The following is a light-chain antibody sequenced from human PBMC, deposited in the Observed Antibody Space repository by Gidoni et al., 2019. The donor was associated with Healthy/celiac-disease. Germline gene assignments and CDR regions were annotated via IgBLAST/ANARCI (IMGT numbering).Light chain of an antibody. CDR2: DAS. Sequence: EIVLTQSPATLSLSPGERATLSCRASQSVSSYLAWYQQKPGQAPRLLIYDASNRATGIPARFSGRGSGTDFTRTISSLEPEDFAVYYCQQRSNWLWTFXXXTKVEIK. CDR1: QSVSSY. V-gene: IGKV3-11*01. CDR3: QQRSNWLWT. J-gene: IGKJ1*01.